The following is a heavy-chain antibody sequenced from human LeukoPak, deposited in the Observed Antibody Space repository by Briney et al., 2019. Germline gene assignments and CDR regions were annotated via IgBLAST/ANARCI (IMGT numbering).Heavy chain of an antibody. Sequence: SETLSLTCTVSGGPISASGYYWGWVRQPPGKGLEWIGSVFYSGSTFYNPSLKSRVSISVDTSKKQFSLKLTSVTAADTAVYYCARDNCSGGSCFHASYYYGMDVWGQGTTVTVSS. D-gene: IGHD2-15*01. CDR1: GGPISASGYY. CDR2: VFYSGST. J-gene: IGHJ6*02. CDR3: ARDNCSGGSCFHASYYYGMDV. V-gene: IGHV4-39*07.